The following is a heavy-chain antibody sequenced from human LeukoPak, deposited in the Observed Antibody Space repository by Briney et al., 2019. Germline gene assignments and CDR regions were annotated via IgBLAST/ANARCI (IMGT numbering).Heavy chain of an antibody. CDR3: ARGDYSGSYYVVDY. CDR2: IWYDGSNK. J-gene: IGHJ4*02. V-gene: IGHV3-33*01. D-gene: IGHD3-10*01. CDR1: GFTFSSYG. Sequence: QSGGSLRLSCAASGFTFSSYGMHWVRQAPGKGLEWVAVIWYDGSNKYYADSVKGRFTISRDNSKNTLYLQMNSLRAEDTAVYYCARGDYSGSYYVVDYWGQGTLVTVSS.